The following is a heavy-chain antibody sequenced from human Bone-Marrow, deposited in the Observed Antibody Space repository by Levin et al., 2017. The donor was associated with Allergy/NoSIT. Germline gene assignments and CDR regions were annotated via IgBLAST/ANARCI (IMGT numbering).Heavy chain of an antibody. Sequence: SETLSLTCTVSGGSISSSSYYWGWVRQPPGKGLQWIASIYYSGTTHYNPSLKSRVTISEDTSKNQFSLNLSSVTAADTAVYYCARQVPESGHSRYVDVWGKGTTVTVSS. CDR3: ARQVPESGHSRYVDV. CDR2: IYYSGTT. J-gene: IGHJ6*03. D-gene: IGHD2-8*02. V-gene: IGHV4-39*01. CDR1: GGSISSSSYY.